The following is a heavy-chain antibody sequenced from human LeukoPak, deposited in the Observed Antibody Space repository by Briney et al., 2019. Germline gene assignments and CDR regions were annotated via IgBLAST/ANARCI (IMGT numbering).Heavy chain of an antibody. CDR1: GFIVSGDF. V-gene: IGHV3-53*01. D-gene: IGHD4-17*01. CDR3: AKHKENYGDSCLDDY. J-gene: IGHJ4*02. Sequence: GGSLRLSCAASGFIVSGDFMSWVRQAPGKGLEWVSVIYSDGSTYYADSVKGRFTISRDNSKNTLDLQMTGLRAEDTAVYYCAKHKENYGDSCLDDYWGQGTLVTVSS. CDR2: IYSDGST.